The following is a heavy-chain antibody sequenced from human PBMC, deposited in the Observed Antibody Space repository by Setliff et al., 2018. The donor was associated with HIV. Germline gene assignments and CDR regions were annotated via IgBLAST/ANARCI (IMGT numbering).Heavy chain of an antibody. CDR2: INPNSGGT. Sequence: ASVKVSCKASRYTFTGYYMHWVRQAPGQGLEWMGWINPNSGGTNYAQKFQGRVTMTRDTSISTAYMELSRLRSEDTAVYYCARGAWYTSGWYSSRYMDVWGKGTTVTVSS. V-gene: IGHV1-2*02. D-gene: IGHD6-19*01. CDR1: RYTFTGYY. CDR3: ARGAWYTSGWYSSRYMDV. J-gene: IGHJ6*03.